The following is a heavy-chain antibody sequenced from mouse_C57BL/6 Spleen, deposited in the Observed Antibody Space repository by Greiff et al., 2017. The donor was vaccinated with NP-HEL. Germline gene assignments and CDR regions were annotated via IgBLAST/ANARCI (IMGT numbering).Heavy chain of an antibody. D-gene: IGHD2-4*01. J-gene: IGHJ4*01. V-gene: IGHV6-6*01. CDR1: GFTFSDAW. CDR2: IRNKANNHAT. Sequence: EVKLMESGGGLVQPGGSMKLSCAASGFTFSDAWMDWVRQSPEKGLEWVAEIRNKANNHATYYAESVKGRFTISRDDSKSSVYLQMNSVRAEDTGIYYCTTGYDYDEGYYAMDYWGQGTSVTVSS. CDR3: TTGYDYDEGYYAMDY.